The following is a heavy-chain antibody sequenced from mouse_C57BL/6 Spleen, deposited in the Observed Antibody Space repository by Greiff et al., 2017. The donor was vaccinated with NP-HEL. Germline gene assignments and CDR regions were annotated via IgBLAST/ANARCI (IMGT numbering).Heavy chain of an antibody. CDR3: ARGLDFDY. CDR1: GFTFSSYA. J-gene: IGHJ2*01. V-gene: IGHV5-4*03. D-gene: IGHD3-1*01. CDR2: ISDGGSYT. Sequence: DVKLVESGGGLVKPGGSLKLSCAASGFTFSSYAMSWVRQTPEKRLEWVATISDGGSYTYYPDNVKGRFTISRDNAKNNLYLQMSHLKSEDTAMYDCARGLDFDYWGQGTTLTVSS.